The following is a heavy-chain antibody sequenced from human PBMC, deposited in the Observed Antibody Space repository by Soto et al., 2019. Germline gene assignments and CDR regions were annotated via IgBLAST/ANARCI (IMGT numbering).Heavy chain of an antibody. CDR3: SHIRGSGXXGMDV. CDR1: GFSLSLSGVG. CDR2: IFSNDDK. J-gene: IGHJ6*02. D-gene: IGHD3-10*01. Sequence: XTXVNPTXXXXLTCTXXGFSLSLSGVGVVWVRQPPGKALEWLALIFSNDDKRYSPSLKSRLTITKDTSNNQVVLIMTDVDPVDTATYYCSHIRGSGXXGMDVWGQGTXVTVSS. V-gene: IGHV2-5*01.